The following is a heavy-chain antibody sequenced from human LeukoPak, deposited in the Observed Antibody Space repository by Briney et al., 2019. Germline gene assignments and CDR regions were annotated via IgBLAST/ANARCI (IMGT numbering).Heavy chain of an antibody. Sequence: SETLSLTCKVSGGSVGSFSWSWIRQSPGKGLEWIGFIYYNGSTSYNPSLKSRVTISVDRPKSQFSLKLTSVTAADTALYYCARAVGYYGSGSSGEEWFDPWGQGTLVTVSS. CDR2: IYYNGST. CDR1: GGSVGSFS. J-gene: IGHJ5*02. CDR3: ARAVGYYGSGSSGEEWFDP. V-gene: IGHV4-59*08. D-gene: IGHD3-10*01.